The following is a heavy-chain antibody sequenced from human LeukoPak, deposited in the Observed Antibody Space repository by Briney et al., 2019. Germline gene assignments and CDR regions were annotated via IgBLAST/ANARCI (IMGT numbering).Heavy chain of an antibody. CDR2: INWNGGST. CDR3: ARAVYYDFWSGSPDDAFDI. Sequence: SGGSLRLSCAVSGFTFDDHGMSWVRQAPGKGLEWVSGINWNGGSTGYADSVKGRFTISRDNAKNSLYLQMNSLRAEDTALYHCARAVYYDFWSGSPDDAFDIWGQGTMVTVSS. V-gene: IGHV3-20*01. CDR1: GFTFDDHG. D-gene: IGHD3-3*01. J-gene: IGHJ3*02.